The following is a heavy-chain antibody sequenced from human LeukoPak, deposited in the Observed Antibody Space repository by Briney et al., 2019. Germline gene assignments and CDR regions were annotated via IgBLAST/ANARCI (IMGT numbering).Heavy chain of an antibody. CDR1: GFTFSSYA. V-gene: IGHV3-30-3*01. CDR3: ARVSEQWLALGY. Sequence: GGSLRLSCAASGFTFSSYAMHWVRQAPGKGLEWVAVISYDGSNKYYADSVKGRFTISRDNSKNTLYLQMNSLRAEDTAVYYCARVSEQWLALGYWGQGTLVTVSS. J-gene: IGHJ4*02. D-gene: IGHD6-19*01. CDR2: ISYDGSNK.